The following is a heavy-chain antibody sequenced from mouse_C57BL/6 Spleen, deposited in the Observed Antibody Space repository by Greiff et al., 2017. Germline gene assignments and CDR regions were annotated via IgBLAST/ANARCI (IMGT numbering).Heavy chain of an antibody. CDR3: ARGYYSNYGYFDV. CDR1: GYAFSSYW. J-gene: IGHJ1*03. Sequence: QVQLQQSGAELVKPGASVKISCKASGYAFSSYWMNWVKQRPGKGLEWIGQIYPGDGDTNYNGKFKGKATLTADKSSSTAYMQLSSLTSEDSAVYFCARGYYSNYGYFDVWGTGTTVTVSS. V-gene: IGHV1-80*01. D-gene: IGHD2-5*01. CDR2: IYPGDGDT.